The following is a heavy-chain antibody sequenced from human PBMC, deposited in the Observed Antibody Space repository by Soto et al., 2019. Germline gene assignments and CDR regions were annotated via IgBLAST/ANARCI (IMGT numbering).Heavy chain of an antibody. CDR2: IIPIFGTA. J-gene: IGHJ6*02. CDR1: GGTFSSYA. D-gene: IGHD3-3*01. CDR3: ARDSGQEGRFLEWLPYGGDYYYYGMDV. V-gene: IGHV1-69*06. Sequence: EASVKVSCKAPGGTFSSYAISWVRQAPGQGLEWMGGIIPIFGTANYAQKFQGRVTITADKSTSTAYMELSSLRSEDTAVYYCARDSGQEGRFLEWLPYGGDYYYYGMDVWGQGTTVTVSS.